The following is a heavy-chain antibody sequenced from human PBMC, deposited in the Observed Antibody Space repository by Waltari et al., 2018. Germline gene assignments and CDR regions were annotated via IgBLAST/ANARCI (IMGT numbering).Heavy chain of an antibody. CDR2: LRSEAYGGTP. V-gene: IGHV3-49*03. J-gene: IGHJ4*02. CDR3: NGRDDYNGGH. CDR1: GFSFSEYG. Sequence: EVQLVESGGRLVQPGRSLRLSCATSGFSFSEYGISWFRHVPGKGLEWVGCLRSEAYGGTPEYAASVRGRFTISRDDSKGLAYLQMNNLRTEDTAVYYCNGRDDYNGGHWGQGTLVTVSS. D-gene: IGHD4-4*01.